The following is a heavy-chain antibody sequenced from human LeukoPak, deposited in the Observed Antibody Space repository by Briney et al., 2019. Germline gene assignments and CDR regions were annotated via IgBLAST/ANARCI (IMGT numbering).Heavy chain of an antibody. V-gene: IGHV3-53*04. CDR1: GFTVSSNY. J-gene: IGHJ4*02. CDR2: LYSGGST. CDR3: ARGENYFDS. Sequence: PGGSLRLSCAASGFTVSSNYMGWVRQAPGKGLEWVSVLYSGGSTYYADSVKGRFTISRHNSKNTLYRQMHSLRAEDTAVYYCARGENYFDSWGQGTLVTVSS.